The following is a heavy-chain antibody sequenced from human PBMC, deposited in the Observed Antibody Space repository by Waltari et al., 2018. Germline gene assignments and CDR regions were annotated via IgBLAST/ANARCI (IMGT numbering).Heavy chain of an antibody. CDR3: AREGNAISHYYYYYYMDV. D-gene: IGHD1-1*01. V-gene: IGHV4-4*07. J-gene: IGHJ6*03. Sequence: QVQLQESGPGLVKPSETLSLTCTVSGGSISSYYWSWIRPPAGRGLEWIGRIYTSGSTNYNPSLKSRVTMSVDTSKNQFSLKLSSVTAADTAVYYCAREGNAISHYYYYYYMDVWGKGTTVTISS. CDR2: IYTSGST. CDR1: GGSISSYY.